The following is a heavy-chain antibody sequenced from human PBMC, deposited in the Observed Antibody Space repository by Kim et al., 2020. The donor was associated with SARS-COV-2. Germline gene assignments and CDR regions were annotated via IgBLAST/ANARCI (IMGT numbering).Heavy chain of an antibody. D-gene: IGHD3-10*01. Sequence: SVKVSCKASGGTFSSYAISWVRQAPGQGLEWMGRIIPILGIAHYAQKFQGRVTITADKSTSTAYMELSSLRSEDTAVYYCARASDYYGSGSYYNGLFDYWGQGTLGTVSS. CDR1: GGTFSSYA. V-gene: IGHV1-69*04. CDR2: IIPILGIA. CDR3: ARASDYYGSGSYYNGLFDY. J-gene: IGHJ4*02.